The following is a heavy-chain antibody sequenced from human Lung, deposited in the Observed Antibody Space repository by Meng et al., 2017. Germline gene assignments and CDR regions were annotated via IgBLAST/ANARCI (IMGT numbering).Heavy chain of an antibody. J-gene: IGHJ4*02. D-gene: IGHD4-11*01. V-gene: IGHV4-34*01. CDR3: ARGPTTMAHDFDY. CDR1: GGSFSDYY. CDR2: INHSGST. Sequence: QGQPQQWGEGRLKPSETLSLTCVVSGGSFSDYYWSWIRQPPGKGLEWIGEINHSGSTNYNPSLESRATISVDTSQNNLSLKLSSVTAADSAVYYCARGPTTMAHDFDYWGQGTLVTASS.